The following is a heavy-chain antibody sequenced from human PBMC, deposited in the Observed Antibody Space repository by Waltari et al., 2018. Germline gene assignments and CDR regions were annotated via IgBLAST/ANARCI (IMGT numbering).Heavy chain of an antibody. J-gene: IGHJ4*02. D-gene: IGHD6-25*01. CDR3: ARFWGSHRLCDY. V-gene: IGHV2-5*01. Sequence: QITLKESGPTLVKPTQTLTLTCTFSGFSLSTSGVGVGWIRQPPGKALEWLALIYWNDDKRYSPSLKSRLTITKDTSKNQVVLTMTNMDPVDTATYYCARFWGSHRLCDYWGQGTLVTVSS. CDR2: IYWNDDK. CDR1: GFSLSTSGVG.